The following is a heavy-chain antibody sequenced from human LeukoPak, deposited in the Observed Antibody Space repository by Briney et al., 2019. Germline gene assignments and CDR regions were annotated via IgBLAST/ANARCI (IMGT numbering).Heavy chain of an antibody. D-gene: IGHD6-6*01. J-gene: IGHJ4*02. CDR2: IYYSGST. CDR3: ARVGIAARLDY. Sequence: SQTLSLTCTVSGGSISSGDYYWSWIRQPPGKGLEWIGYIYYSGSTNYNPSLKSRVTISVDTSKNQFSLKLSSVTAADTAVYYCARVGIAARLDYWGQGTLVTVSS. V-gene: IGHV4-61*08. CDR1: GGSISSGDYY.